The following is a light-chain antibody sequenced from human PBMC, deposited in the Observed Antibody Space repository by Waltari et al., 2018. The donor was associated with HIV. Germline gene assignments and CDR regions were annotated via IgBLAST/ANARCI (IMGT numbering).Light chain of an antibody. CDR2: HVS. V-gene: IGLV2-14*03. Sequence: QSALTQPASVSGSPGQSITISCTGTSSDVGGYNYVSWYQQHPGKAPKLMIYHVSNRPSGVSNRFSGSKSGNTASLTISGLQAEDGADYYCTSYTSSNTLVIFGGGTKLTVL. CDR1: SSDVGGYNY. J-gene: IGLJ2*01. CDR3: TSYTSSNTLVI.